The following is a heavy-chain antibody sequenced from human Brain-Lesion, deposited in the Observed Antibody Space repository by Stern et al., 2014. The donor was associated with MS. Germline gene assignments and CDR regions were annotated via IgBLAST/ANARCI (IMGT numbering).Heavy chain of an antibody. J-gene: IGHJ6*02. CDR2: LYYSGTT. V-gene: IGHV4-31*03. D-gene: IGHD2-2*01. Sequence: QMQLVQSGPGLVKPSQTLSLTCTVSGGSVSSDNYYWTWIRQHPGKGLEWIGHLYYSGTTYYKPFLKSRVTISIDTSKNQFSLNLNSVTAADTAMYYCARDQFTTSLDVWGQGTTVTVSS. CDR1: GGSVSSDNYY. CDR3: ARDQFTTSLDV.